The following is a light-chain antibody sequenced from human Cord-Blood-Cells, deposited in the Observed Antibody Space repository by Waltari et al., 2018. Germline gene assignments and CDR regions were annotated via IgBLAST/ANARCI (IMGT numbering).Light chain of an antibody. Sequence: QSVLTQPPSVSGAPGQRVTISCTGSSSHIGAGYDVHWYQQLPGTAPKLLIYGNSNRPAGGPDRFSGSKSGTSASLAITGLQAEDEADYYCQSYDSSLSGSVFGGGTKLTVL. V-gene: IGLV1-40*01. J-gene: IGLJ3*02. CDR1: SSHIGAGYD. CDR2: GNS. CDR3: QSYDSSLSGSV.